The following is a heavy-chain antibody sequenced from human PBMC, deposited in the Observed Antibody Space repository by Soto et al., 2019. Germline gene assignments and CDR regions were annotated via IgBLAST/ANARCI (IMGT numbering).Heavy chain of an antibody. CDR3: ARVDSCGGDCYSPGCYYYGMDV. CDR1: GGSVSSSSYY. J-gene: IGHJ6*02. V-gene: IGHV4-39*07. Sequence: PSETLSLTCTVSGGSVSSSSYYWGWVRQPPGKGLEWIGSVYYSGSTYYNPSLESRVTISVDTSKNQFSLKLSSVTAADTAVYYCARVDSCGGDCYSPGCYYYGMDVWGQGTTVTVSS. CDR2: VYYSGST. D-gene: IGHD2-21*02.